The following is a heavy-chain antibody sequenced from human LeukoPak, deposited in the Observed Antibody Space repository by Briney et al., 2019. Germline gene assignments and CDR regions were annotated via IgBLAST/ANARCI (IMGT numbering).Heavy chain of an antibody. CDR1: GGSISSGGYY. J-gene: IGHJ4*02. Sequence: SQTLSLTCTVSGGSISSGGYYWSWIRQHPGKGLEWIGYIYYSGSTYYNPSLKSRVTISVDTSKNQFSLKLSSVTAADTAVYYCARAPLPSGSYFVYWGQGTLVTVSS. CDR3: ARAPLPSGSYFVY. CDR2: IYYSGST. D-gene: IGHD1-26*01. V-gene: IGHV4-31*03.